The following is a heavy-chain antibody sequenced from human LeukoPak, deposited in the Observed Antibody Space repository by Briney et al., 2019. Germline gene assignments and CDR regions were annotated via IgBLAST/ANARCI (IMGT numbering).Heavy chain of an antibody. D-gene: IGHD3-10*01. J-gene: IGHJ1*01. CDR3: ARVGSRFGELLSVQEH. CDR1: GGTFSSYA. CDR2: INPNSGGT. V-gene: IGHV1-2*02. Sequence: GSSVKVSCKASGGTFSSYAISWVRQAPGQGLEWMGWINPNSGGTNYAQKFQGRVTMTRDTSISTAYMELSRLRSDDTAVYYCARVGSRFGELLSVQEHWGQGTLVTVSS.